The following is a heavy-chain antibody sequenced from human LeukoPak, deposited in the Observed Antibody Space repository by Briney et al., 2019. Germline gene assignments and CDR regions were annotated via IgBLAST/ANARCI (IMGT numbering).Heavy chain of an antibody. D-gene: IGHD5-12*01. CDR1: GFTFSSYA. V-gene: IGHV3-30*04. J-gene: IGHJ4*02. Sequence: GGSLRLSCAASGFTFSSYAMHWVRQAPGKGLEWVAVISYDGSNKYYADSVKGRFTISRDNSKNTLYLQMNSLRAEDTAVYYCARARYSGPGYFDYWGQGTPVTVSS. CDR3: ARARYSGPGYFDY. CDR2: ISYDGSNK.